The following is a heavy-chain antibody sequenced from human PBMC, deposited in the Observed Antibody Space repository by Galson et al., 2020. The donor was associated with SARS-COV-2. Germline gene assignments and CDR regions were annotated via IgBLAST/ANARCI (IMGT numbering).Heavy chain of an antibody. D-gene: IGHD3-22*01. J-gene: IGHJ4*02. Sequence: GESLKISCKGSGYSFTSYWIGWVRQMPGKGLEWMGIIYPGDSDTRYSPSFQGQVTISADKSISTAYLQWSSLKASDTAMYYCASSGYYDSSGYYYVGTFDYWGQGTLVTVSS. CDR2: IYPGDSDT. CDR3: ASSGYYDSSGYYYVGTFDY. V-gene: IGHV5-51*01. CDR1: GYSFTSYW.